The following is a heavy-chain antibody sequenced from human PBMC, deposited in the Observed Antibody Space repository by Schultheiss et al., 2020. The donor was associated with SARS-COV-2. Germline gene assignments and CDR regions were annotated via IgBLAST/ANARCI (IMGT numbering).Heavy chain of an antibody. CDR1: GFTFSSYA. V-gene: IGHV3-30*04. D-gene: IGHD2-2*01. J-gene: IGHJ6*03. Sequence: GGSLRLSCAASGFTFSSYAMSWVRQAPGKGLEWVAVISYDGSNKYYADSVKGRFTISRDNSKNTLYLQMNSLRAEDTAVYSCAKDGGDIVVVPAATYFSYYMDVWGKGTTVTVSS. CDR2: ISYDGSNK. CDR3: AKDGGDIVVVPAATYFSYYMDV.